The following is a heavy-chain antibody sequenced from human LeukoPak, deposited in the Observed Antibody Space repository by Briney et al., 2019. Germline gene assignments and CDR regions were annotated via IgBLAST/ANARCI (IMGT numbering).Heavy chain of an antibody. CDR3: ARVHCSGGSCYGEVFDY. CDR1: GYTFTSYY. D-gene: IGHD2-15*01. Sequence: ASVKVSCKASGYTFTSYYMHWVRQAPGQGLEWMGIINPSGGSTSYAQKFQGRVSMTRDTSTSTVYMELSSLTSEDTAVYYCARVHCSGGSCYGEVFDYWGQGTLVTVSS. CDR2: INPSGGST. J-gene: IGHJ4*02. V-gene: IGHV1-46*01.